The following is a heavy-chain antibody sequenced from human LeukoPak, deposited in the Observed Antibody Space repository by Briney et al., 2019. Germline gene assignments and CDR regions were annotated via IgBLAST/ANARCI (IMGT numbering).Heavy chain of an antibody. D-gene: IGHD1-26*01. CDR3: ARHRSGSYYYTMDV. CDR1: GGSISSYY. J-gene: IGHJ6*02. Sequence: PSETLSLTCTVSGGSISSYYWSWIRQPPGKGLEWIAYIYYSGSTNYNPSLKSRVTISVDTSKNQFSLKLSSVTAADTAVYYCARHRSGSYYYTMDVWGQGTTVTVSS. V-gene: IGHV4-59*08. CDR2: IYYSGST.